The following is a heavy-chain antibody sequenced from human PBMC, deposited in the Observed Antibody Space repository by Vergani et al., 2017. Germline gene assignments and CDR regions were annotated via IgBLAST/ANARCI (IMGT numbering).Heavy chain of an antibody. Sequence: EVQLVQSGAEVKKPGESLKISCKGSGYSFTSYWIGWVRQMPGKGLEWMGIIYPGDSDTRYSPSFQGQVTIPADKSISPAYLQWSSLKASDTAMYYCARRVTMVRGVISKYDAFDIWGQGTMVTVSS. CDR3: ARRVTMVRGVISKYDAFDI. CDR2: IYPGDSDT. D-gene: IGHD3-10*01. V-gene: IGHV5-51*01. J-gene: IGHJ3*02. CDR1: GYSFTSYW.